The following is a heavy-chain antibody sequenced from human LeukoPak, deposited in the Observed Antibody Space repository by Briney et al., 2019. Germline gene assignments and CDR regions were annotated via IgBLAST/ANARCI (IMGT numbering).Heavy chain of an antibody. V-gene: IGHV3-7*05. CDR3: AKALDY. CDR1: GFRFDTSW. CDR2: IGPDGNEK. Sequence: SGGPLRLSCAASGFRFDTSWMDWVRQAPGKGLEWVANIGPDGNEKYYVDSVKGRFTISRDNAKSSRYLQMTGLRAEDTAVYFCAKALDYWGQGTLLTVSS. J-gene: IGHJ4*02.